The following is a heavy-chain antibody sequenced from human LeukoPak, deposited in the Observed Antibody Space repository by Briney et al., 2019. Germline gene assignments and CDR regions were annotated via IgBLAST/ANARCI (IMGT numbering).Heavy chain of an antibody. D-gene: IGHD5-18*01. CDR3: ASDYSKYNYGNY. J-gene: IGHJ4*02. CDR2: ISGSGVNT. Sequence: GGSLRLSCAASGFTFSSYAMSWVRQAPGKGLEWVSTISGSGVNTYYADYVKGRFTISRDNYKNTLDLQMNSLRAEDTAVYYCASDYSKYNYGNYWGQGTLVTVSS. V-gene: IGHV3-23*01. CDR1: GFTFSSYA.